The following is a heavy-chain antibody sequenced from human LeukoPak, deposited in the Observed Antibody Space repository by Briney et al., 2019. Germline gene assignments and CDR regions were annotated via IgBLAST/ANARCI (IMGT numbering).Heavy chain of an antibody. J-gene: IGHJ4*02. CDR2: ISSTAYTI. CDR3: GRDLPTVTSIDY. D-gene: IGHD4-17*01. CDR1: GFTFSDSY. Sequence: GGSLRLSCAASGFTFSDSYMTWIRQAPGKGLEWVSYISSTAYTIFYADSVKGRFTISRDNAKNSLYLQMNSLRAEDTAVYYCGRDLPTVTSIDYWGQGTLVTVSP. V-gene: IGHV3-11*04.